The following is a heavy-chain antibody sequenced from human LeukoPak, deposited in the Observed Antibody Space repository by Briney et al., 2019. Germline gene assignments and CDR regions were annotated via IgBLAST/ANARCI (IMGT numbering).Heavy chain of an antibody. CDR3: ARANYGDYVPFNY. CDR2: IYYSGST. V-gene: IGHV4-31*03. J-gene: IGHJ4*02. CDR1: GGSISSGGYY. D-gene: IGHD4-17*01. Sequence: SETLSLTCTVSGGSISSGGYYWSWIRQHPGKGLEWIGYIYYSGSTYYNPSLKSRVTISVDTSKNQFSLKLSSVTAADTAVYYCARANYGDYVPFNYWGQGTLVTVSS.